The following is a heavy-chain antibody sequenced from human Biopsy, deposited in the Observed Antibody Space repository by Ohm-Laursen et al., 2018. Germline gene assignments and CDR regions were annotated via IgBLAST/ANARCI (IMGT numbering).Heavy chain of an antibody. V-gene: IGHV1-2*02. CDR2: INPNSGGT. CDR3: ARGGVDTAMVEN. J-gene: IGHJ4*02. D-gene: IGHD5-18*01. CDR1: GYSFTSYY. Sequence: ASVKVSCKASGYSFTSYYMHWARQAPGQGPEWMGWINPNSGGTNYTQKFQGRVTMTRDTSISTAYMELSRLRSDDTAVYYCARGGVDTAMVENWGQGTLVTVSS.